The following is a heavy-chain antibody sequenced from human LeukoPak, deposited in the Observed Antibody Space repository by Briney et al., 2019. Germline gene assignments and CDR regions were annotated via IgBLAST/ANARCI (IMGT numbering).Heavy chain of an antibody. CDR2: ISYGGSDK. Sequence: GGSLRLSCAASGFTLSSYAMHWVRQAPGKGLEWVAVISYGGSDKYSAGSVRGRFTISRDTSKNTLYLQMNSLTAEDTAIYYCARGLLAVAGHFDCWGQGTLVTVSS. V-gene: IGHV3-30*04. CDR3: ARGLLAVAGHFDC. D-gene: IGHD6-19*01. J-gene: IGHJ4*02. CDR1: GFTLSSYA.